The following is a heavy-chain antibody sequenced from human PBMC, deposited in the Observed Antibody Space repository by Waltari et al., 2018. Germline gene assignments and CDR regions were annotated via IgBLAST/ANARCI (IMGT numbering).Heavy chain of an antibody. V-gene: IGHV4-34*01. CDR2: INPGGST. J-gene: IGHJ4*02. D-gene: IGHD6-13*01. CDR1: GASFTGYY. Sequence: QVQLQQWGAGLLKPSETLSLTYAVYGASFTGYYWSWLRQPPGKGLEWIGEINPGGSTKYNPSLESRVTISVDTSKNQFSLRLRSVTAADRAIYYCARGRPGYSSSWYDYWGQGNLVTVSS. CDR3: ARGRPGYSSSWYDY.